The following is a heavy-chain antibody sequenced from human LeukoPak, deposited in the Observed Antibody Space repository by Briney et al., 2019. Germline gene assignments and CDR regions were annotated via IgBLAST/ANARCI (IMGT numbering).Heavy chain of an antibody. CDR2: INPNSGGT. CDR3: AREENIGWFDP. V-gene: IGHV1-2*02. J-gene: IGHJ5*02. D-gene: IGHD2/OR15-2a*01. CDR1: GYTLTGYY. Sequence: ASVKVSCKASGYTLTGYYMHWVRQAPGQGLEWMGWINPNSGGTNYAQKFQGRVTMTRDTSINTAYMELSRLESDDTAVYYCAREENIGWFDPWGQGTLVTVSS.